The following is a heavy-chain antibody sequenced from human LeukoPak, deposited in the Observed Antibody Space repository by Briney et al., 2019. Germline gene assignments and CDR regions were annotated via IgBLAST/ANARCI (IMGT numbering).Heavy chain of an antibody. CDR1: GGTFSSYA. V-gene: IGHV1-69*13. D-gene: IGHD2-2*01. CDR2: IIPIFGTA. Sequence: GASVKVSCKASGGTFSSYAISWVRQAPGQGLEWMGGIIPIFGTANYAQKFQGRVTITADESTSTAYMELSSLRSEDTAVYYCARDSRNSEYQLPTDAFDIWGQGTKVTVSS. CDR3: ARDSRNSEYQLPTDAFDI. J-gene: IGHJ3*02.